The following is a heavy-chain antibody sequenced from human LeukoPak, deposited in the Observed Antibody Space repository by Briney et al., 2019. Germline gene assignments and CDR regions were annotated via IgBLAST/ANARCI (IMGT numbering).Heavy chain of an antibody. J-gene: IGHJ5*02. D-gene: IGHD5-12*01. CDR2: IIPILGIA. V-gene: IGHV1-69*04. Sequence: SVKVSCKASGGTFSSYAISWVRQVPGQGLEWMGRIIPILGIANYAQKFQGRVAITADKSTSTAYMELSSLRSEDTAVYYCARETAEYSGYETWGQGTLVTVSS. CDR1: GGTFSSYA. CDR3: ARETAEYSGYET.